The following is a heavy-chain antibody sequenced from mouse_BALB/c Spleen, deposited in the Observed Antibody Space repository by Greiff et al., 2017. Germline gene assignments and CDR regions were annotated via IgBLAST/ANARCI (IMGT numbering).Heavy chain of an antibody. D-gene: IGHD1-2*01. V-gene: IGHV3-8*02. CDR1: GDSITSGY. Sequence: EVKLMESGPSLVKPSQTLSLTCSVTGDSITSGYWNWIRKFPGNKLEYMGYISYSGSTYYNPSLKSRISITRDTSKNQYYLQLNSVTTEDTATYYCARYGTATYAMDYWGQGTSVTVSS. CDR2: ISYSGST. CDR3: ARYGTATYAMDY. J-gene: IGHJ4*01.